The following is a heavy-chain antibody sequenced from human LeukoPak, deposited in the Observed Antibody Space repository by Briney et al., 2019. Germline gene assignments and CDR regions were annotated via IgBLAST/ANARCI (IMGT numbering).Heavy chain of an antibody. CDR3: ARDYRCSSTSCKDRTFDY. CDR2: ISSSGSSI. CDR1: GFIFNDYY. D-gene: IGHD2-2*01. J-gene: IGHJ4*02. Sequence: GGSLRLSCAASGFIFNDYYMSWIRQAPGKGLEWVSYISSSGSSIYYADYVKGRFTISRDNAKNTLYLQMNSLRVEDTAVYYCARDYRCSSTSCKDRTFDYWGQGTLVTVSS. V-gene: IGHV3-11*01.